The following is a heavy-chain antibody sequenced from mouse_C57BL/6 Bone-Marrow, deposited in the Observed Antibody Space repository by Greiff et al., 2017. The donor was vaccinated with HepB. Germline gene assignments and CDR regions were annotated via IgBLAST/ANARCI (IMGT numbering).Heavy chain of an antibody. CDR3: ARDGSSSWFAY. CDR1: GYSFTGYF. D-gene: IGHD1-1*01. Sequence: VQLQQSGPELVKPGDSVKISCKASGYSFTGYFMNWVMQSHGKSLEWIGRINPYNGDTFYNQKFKGKATMTVDKSSSTAHMQLRSLTSEDSAVYYCARDGSSSWFAYWGQGTLVTVSA. V-gene: IGHV1-20*01. J-gene: IGHJ3*01. CDR2: INPYNGDT.